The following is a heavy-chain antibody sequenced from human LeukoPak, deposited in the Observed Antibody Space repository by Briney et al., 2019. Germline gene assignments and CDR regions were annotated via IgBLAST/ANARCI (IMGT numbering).Heavy chain of an antibody. V-gene: IGHV5-51*01. CDR3: ARLAAITSWFDP. CDR2: IYPGDSDT. J-gene: IGHJ5*02. CDR1: GYSFSNSW. Sequence: GESLKSSCKGSGYSFSNSWICWVRQLPGKGLEWRGIIYPGDSDTRYSPSFQGQVTISADKSISTAYLQWGSLKASDTAMYYCARLAAITSWFDPWGQGTLVTVSS. D-gene: IGHD5-12*01.